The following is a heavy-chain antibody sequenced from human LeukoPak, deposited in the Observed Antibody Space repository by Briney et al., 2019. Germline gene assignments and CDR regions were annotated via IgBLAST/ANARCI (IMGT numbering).Heavy chain of an antibody. D-gene: IGHD6-19*01. CDR2: IYYSGST. J-gene: IGHJ4*02. CDR3: ARVNRRGWLYPLYFDY. V-gene: IGHV4-39*07. CDR1: GGSISSSSYY. Sequence: SETLSLTCTVSGGSISSSSYYWGWIRQPPGKGLEWIGSIYYSGSTYYNPSLKSRVTISVDTSKNQFSLKLSSVTAADTAVYYCARVNRRGWLYPLYFDYWGQGTLVTVSS.